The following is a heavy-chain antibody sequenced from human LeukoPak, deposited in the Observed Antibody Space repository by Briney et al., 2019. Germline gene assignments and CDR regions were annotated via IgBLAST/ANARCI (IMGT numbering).Heavy chain of an antibody. CDR2: INPSGGST. Sequence: ASVKVSCKASGYTFTSNYMHWVRQGPGQGLEWMGIINPSGGSTSYAQKFQGRVTMTRDMSTSTVYMELSSLRSEDTAVYYCAREIKGIGLDYWGQGNLVTVSS. V-gene: IGHV1-46*01. CDR1: GYTFTSNY. J-gene: IGHJ4*02. D-gene: IGHD3/OR15-3a*01. CDR3: AREIKGIGLDY.